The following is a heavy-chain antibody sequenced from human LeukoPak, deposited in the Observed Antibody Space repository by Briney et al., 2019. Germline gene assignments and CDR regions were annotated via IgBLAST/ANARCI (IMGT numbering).Heavy chain of an antibody. J-gene: IGHJ4*02. V-gene: IGHV4-34*01. CDR1: GGSFSGYY. CDR2: INHSGST. CDR3: ASRDGMIGYG. D-gene: IGHD3-22*01. Sequence: SETLSLTCAVYGGSFSGYYWSWIRQPPGKGLEWIGEINHSGSTNYNPSLKSRVTISVDTSKNQFSLKLSSVTAADTAVYYCASRDGMIGYGWGQGTLVTVSS.